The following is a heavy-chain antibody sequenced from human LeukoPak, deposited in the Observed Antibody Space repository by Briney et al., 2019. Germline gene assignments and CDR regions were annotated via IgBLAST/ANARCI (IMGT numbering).Heavy chain of an antibody. CDR3: ARGGTYYDFWSGYYGYYFDY. CDR2: INHSGST. D-gene: IGHD3-3*01. CDR1: GGSFSGYY. V-gene: IGHV4-34*01. Sequence: PSETLSLTCAVYGGSFSGYYWSWIRQPPGKGLEWIGEINHSGSTNYNPPLKSRVTISVDTSKNQFSLKLSSVTAADTAVYYCARGGTYYDFWSGYYGYYFDYWGQGTLVTVSS. J-gene: IGHJ4*02.